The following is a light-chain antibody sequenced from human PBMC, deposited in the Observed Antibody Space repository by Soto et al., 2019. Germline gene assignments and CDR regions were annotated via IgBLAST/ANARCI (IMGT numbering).Light chain of an antibody. CDR2: GAS. V-gene: IGKV1-6*01. J-gene: IGKJ2*01. Sequence: AIQMTHSPSSLSASVGDRVTITCRASQDIRKDLAWYQQKPGKAPQILIYGASTLQTGVASRFSGSGSAKDFTLTISSLQPEDSAAYYCIQDYNYPLTFGQGIKVDIX. CDR3: IQDYNYPLT. CDR1: QDIRKD.